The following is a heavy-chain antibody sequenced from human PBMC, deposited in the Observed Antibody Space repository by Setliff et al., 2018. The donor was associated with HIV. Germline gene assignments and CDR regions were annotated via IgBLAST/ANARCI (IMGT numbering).Heavy chain of an antibody. Sequence: LRLSCAASGFTFNDYVMTWIRQVPGKGLECISYISDTGDIVYYADSVKGRFTISRDNLNNSLHLQMNSLRAEDTALYYCARDYSRYTWNYFDYWGQGTLVTVSS. V-gene: IGHV3-11*01. CDR3: ARDYSRYTWNYFDY. CDR1: GFTFNDYV. J-gene: IGHJ4*02. CDR2: ISDTGDIV. D-gene: IGHD1-20*01.